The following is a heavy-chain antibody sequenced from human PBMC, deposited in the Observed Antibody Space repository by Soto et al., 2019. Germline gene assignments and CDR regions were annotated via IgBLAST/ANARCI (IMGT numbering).Heavy chain of an antibody. CDR3: ARRRSYGDSDY. CDR2: IYYIGGT. Sequence: SETLSLTCTVSGDSISSYYWSWIRQPPGKGLEWIGYIYYIGGTNYNPSLKSRVTISVDTSKNQFSLKLSSVTAADTAVYYCARRRSYGDSDYWGQGPLVTVSS. CDR1: GDSISSYY. V-gene: IGHV4-59*08. D-gene: IGHD4-17*01. J-gene: IGHJ4*02.